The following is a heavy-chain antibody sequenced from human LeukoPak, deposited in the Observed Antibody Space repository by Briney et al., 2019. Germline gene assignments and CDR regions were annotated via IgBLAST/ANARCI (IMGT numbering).Heavy chain of an antibody. CDR2: INYSGNA. D-gene: IGHD4-17*01. V-gene: IGHV4-34*01. J-gene: IGHJ6*02. CDR3: ARDRDRKTTVVTTYYGMDV. Sequence: SETLSLTCAVFGGSFSGYYWTWIRQPPGKGLEWIGEINYSGNANYNPPLKSRVTISLDTSKNQFSLKLSSVTAADTAVYYCARDRDRKTTVVTTYYGMDVWGQGTTVTVSS. CDR1: GGSFSGYY.